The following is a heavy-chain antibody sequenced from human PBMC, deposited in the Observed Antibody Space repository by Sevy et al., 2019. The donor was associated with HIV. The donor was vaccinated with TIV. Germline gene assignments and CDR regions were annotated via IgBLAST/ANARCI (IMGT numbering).Heavy chain of an antibody. Sequence: GGSLRLSCAASEFIFTNAWMSWVRQAPGKGLEWVGRIKRKTNGGTTDYAAPVEGGFTILRDNSKKTLYLQMNSLKTQETAVYYCTTDLEYQLERYYFNYWGQGTLVTVSS. CDR1: EFIFTNAW. D-gene: IGHD2-2*01. CDR3: TTDLEYQLERYYFNY. CDR2: IKRKTNGGTT. J-gene: IGHJ4*02. V-gene: IGHV3-15*01.